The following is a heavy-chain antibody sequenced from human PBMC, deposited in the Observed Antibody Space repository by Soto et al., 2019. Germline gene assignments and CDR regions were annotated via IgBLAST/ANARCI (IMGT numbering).Heavy chain of an antibody. J-gene: IGHJ6*02. D-gene: IGHD2-2*01. V-gene: IGHV4-34*01. CDR2: INHRGST. Sequence: PWGTLALTCVVYGGSFSGYYWSWIRQSPGKGLEWIGGINHRGSTNYNPSLKSRVTISVDTSKNQFSLKLSSVTAADTAVYYCAREGCSSTSCYPPYYYYGMDVWGQGTTVTVSS. CDR3: AREGCSSTSCYPPYYYYGMDV. CDR1: GGSFSGYY.